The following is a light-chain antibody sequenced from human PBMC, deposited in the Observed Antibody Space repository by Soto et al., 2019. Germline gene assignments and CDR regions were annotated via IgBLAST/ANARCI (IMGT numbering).Light chain of an antibody. J-gene: IGKJ4*01. CDR3: QQLNSYPFLT. CDR1: QGISSY. CDR2: AAS. V-gene: IGKV1-9*01. Sequence: DIQLTQSPSFLSASVGDRVTITCRASQGISSYLAWYQQKPGKAPKLLIYAASTLQSGVPSRFSSSGSGTEFTLTIISLQPEDFATYYCQQLNSYPFLTFGGGTKVEIK.